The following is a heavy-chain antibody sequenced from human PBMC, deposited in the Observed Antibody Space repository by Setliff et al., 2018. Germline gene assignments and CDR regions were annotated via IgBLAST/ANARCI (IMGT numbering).Heavy chain of an antibody. Sequence: GASVKVSCKASGFTLSEYYMHWVRQAPGQGLEWMGSINAKSGGTNYAQKFRGRIIITRDTSMATVYLELSGLQSDDTAIYFCVRCGGVRGVLYNWFDPWGQGTLVTVSS. J-gene: IGHJ5*02. CDR3: VRCGGVRGVLYNWFDP. CDR1: GFTLSEYY. CDR2: INAKSGGT. V-gene: IGHV1-2*02. D-gene: IGHD3-10*01.